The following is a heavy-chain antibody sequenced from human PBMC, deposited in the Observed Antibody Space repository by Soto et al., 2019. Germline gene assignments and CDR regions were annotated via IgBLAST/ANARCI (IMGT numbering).Heavy chain of an antibody. Sequence: ASVKVSCKASGGTFSSYAISWVRQAPGQGLEWMGGIIPIFGTANYAQKFQGRVTITADESTSTAYMELSSLRSEDTAVYYCARVPYSSGWSGYYYYGMDVWGQGTTVTVSS. V-gene: IGHV1-69*13. CDR1: GGTFSSYA. CDR2: IIPIFGTA. D-gene: IGHD6-19*01. CDR3: ARVPYSSGWSGYYYYGMDV. J-gene: IGHJ6*02.